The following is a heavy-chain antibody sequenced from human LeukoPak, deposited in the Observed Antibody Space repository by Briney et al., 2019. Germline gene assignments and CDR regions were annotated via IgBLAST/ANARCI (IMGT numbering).Heavy chain of an antibody. CDR2: IIPILGIA. CDR3: ARYGAPYYFDY. CDR1: GGTFSSYA. Sequence: SVKVSCKASGGTFSSYAISWVRQAPGQGLEWMGRIIPILGIANYAQKFQGRVTITADKSTSTAYMELSSLRSEDTAVHYCARYGAPYYFDYWGQGTLVTVSS. V-gene: IGHV1-69*04. D-gene: IGHD1-26*01. J-gene: IGHJ4*02.